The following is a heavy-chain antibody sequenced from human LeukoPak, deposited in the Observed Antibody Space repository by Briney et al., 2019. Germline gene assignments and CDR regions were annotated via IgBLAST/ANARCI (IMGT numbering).Heavy chain of an antibody. CDR2: INPNSGGT. CDR1: GYTFTGYY. V-gene: IGHV1-2*02. J-gene: IGHJ4*02. Sequence: GASVKVSCKASGYTFTGYYMHWVRQAPGQGLEWMGWINPNSGGTNYAQKFQGRVTMTRDTSISTAYMELSRLRSDDTAVYYCAFLDIYDGSGYYKGYFNYWGQGTLVTVSS. CDR3: AFLDIYDGSGYYKGYFNY. D-gene: IGHD3-22*01.